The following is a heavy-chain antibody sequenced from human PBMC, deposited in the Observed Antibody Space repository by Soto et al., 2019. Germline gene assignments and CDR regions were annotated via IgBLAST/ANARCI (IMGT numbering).Heavy chain of an antibody. J-gene: IGHJ4*02. V-gene: IGHV3-33*01. D-gene: IGHD2-2*01. CDR3: ARDRYCSSTSCPTNFDY. Sequence: QVQLVEYGGGVVQPGRSLRLSCVASGFTFSSYGMHWVRQAPGRGLEWVAVIWYDGSNKYYADSVKGRFTISRDNSKNTMYLQMNSLRAEDTAVYYCARDRYCSSTSCPTNFDYWGQGTLVTVSS. CDR1: GFTFSSYG. CDR2: IWYDGSNK.